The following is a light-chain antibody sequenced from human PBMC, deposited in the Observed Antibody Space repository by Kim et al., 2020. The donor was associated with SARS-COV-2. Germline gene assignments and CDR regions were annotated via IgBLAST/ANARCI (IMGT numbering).Light chain of an antibody. Sequence: GQRVTISCSGSSSNIGSNNVNWYQQLSGMAPKLLIYSVNQRPSGVPDRFSGSKSGTSASLAISGLQSEDEADYYCVAWDDSLNGPVFGGGTQLTVL. CDR2: SVN. V-gene: IGLV1-44*01. CDR3: VAWDDSLNGPV. CDR1: SSNIGSNN. J-gene: IGLJ3*02.